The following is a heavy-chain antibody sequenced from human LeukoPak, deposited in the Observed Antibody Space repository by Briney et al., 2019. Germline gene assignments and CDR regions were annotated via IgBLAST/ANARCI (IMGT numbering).Heavy chain of an antibody. CDR1: GCTFSSYT. D-gene: IGHD1-26*01. V-gene: IGHV1-69*05. J-gene: IGHJ3*02. CDR2: IIPNFGTA. CDR3: ARDGPIVGATRDAFDI. Sequence: SVTLSCKAPGCTFSSYTISWVRQAPGQGLEWMGGIIPNFGTANYAQKFQGRVTITTDESTSTAYMELSSLRSEDTAVYYCARDGPIVGATRDAFDIWGQGTMVTVSS.